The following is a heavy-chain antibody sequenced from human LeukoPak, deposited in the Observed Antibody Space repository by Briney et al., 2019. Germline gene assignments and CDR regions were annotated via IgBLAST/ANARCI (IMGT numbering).Heavy chain of an antibody. CDR1: GFTFSSYE. CDR3: ATGAVYYDFWSGYYYYYYMDV. D-gene: IGHD3-3*01. CDR2: ISSSGSTI. V-gene: IGHV3-48*03. Sequence: GGSLRLSCAASGFTFSSYEMNWVRQAPGKGLEWVSYISSSGSTINYADSVKGRFTIARANAKNSLYLQMNSLRAEDTTLYYYATGAVYYDFWSGYYYYYYMDVWGKGTTVTVSS. J-gene: IGHJ6*03.